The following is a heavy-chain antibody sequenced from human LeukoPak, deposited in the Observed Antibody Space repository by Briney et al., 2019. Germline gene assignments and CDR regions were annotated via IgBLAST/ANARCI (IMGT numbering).Heavy chain of an antibody. CDR1: GFTFGDYA. CDR2: IRSKAYGETT. CDR3: TRRIEGASGYDYGRDAFDI. J-gene: IGHJ3*02. Sequence: VPPGRSLRLSCAASGFTFGDYAMSWFRRAPGKGLEWVGFIRSKAYGETTEYAASVKGRFTISRDDSKSIAYLLMNSLKTEDTAVYYCTRRIEGASGYDYGRDAFDIGGQGTMVTVSS. V-gene: IGHV3-49*03. D-gene: IGHD5-12*01.